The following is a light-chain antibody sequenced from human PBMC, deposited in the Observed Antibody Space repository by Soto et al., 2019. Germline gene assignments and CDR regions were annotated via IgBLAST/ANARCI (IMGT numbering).Light chain of an antibody. V-gene: IGKV3-20*01. J-gene: IGKJ5*01. Sequence: EIVFIHAPRTLNIYTEERATRSCRPIQSVSSSYLAWYQQKPGQAPRLLIYGASTRATGIPDRFSGCGPGTDLTLTISSLQSEDIAVYYCQQYHHWPPSTFGQGTRLEIK. CDR3: QQYHHWPPST. CDR2: GAS. CDR1: QSVSSSY.